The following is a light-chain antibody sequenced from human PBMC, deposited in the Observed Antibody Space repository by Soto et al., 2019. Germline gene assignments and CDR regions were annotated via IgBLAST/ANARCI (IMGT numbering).Light chain of an antibody. Sequence: QTVVTQEPSFSVSPGATVTLTCGLSSGSVATNNYPSWYQQTPGQAPRTLIYSTYTRSSGVPDRFSASILGNKAALTIAGDQADDEYDYYCVLYIGSGIWVFGGGTKLTVL. J-gene: IGLJ3*02. CDR3: VLYIGSGIWV. CDR2: STY. CDR1: SGSVATNNY. V-gene: IGLV8-61*01.